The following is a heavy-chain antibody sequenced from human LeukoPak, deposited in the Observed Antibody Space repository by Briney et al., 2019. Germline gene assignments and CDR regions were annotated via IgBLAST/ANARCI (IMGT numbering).Heavy chain of an antibody. J-gene: IGHJ3*02. Sequence: SETLSLTCTVSGGSISSYYWSWIRQPPGKGPEWIGYIYYSGSTNYNPSLKSRVTISVDTSKNQFSLKLSSVTAADTAVYYCARVTGPDAFDIWGQGTMVTVSS. V-gene: IGHV4-59*01. CDR1: GGSISSYY. CDR2: IYYSGST. CDR3: ARVTGPDAFDI.